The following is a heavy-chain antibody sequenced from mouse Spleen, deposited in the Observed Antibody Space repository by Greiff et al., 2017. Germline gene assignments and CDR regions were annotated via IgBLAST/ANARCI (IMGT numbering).Heavy chain of an antibody. D-gene: IGHD2-10*02. V-gene: IGHV5-17*01. CDR3: ARRYGNYVDWFAC. CDR1: GFTFSDYG. Sequence: EVKLVESGGGLVKPGGSLKLSCAASGFTFSDYGMHWVRQAPEKGLEWVAYISSGSSTIYYADTVKGRFTISRDNAKNTLFLQMTSLRSEDTAMYYCARRYGNYVDWFACWGQGTLVTVSA. J-gene: IGHJ3*01. CDR2: ISSGSSTI.